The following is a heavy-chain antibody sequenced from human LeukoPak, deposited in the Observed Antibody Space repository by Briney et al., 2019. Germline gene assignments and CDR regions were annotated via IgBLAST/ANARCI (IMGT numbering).Heavy chain of an antibody. D-gene: IGHD1-26*01. CDR2: ISDSGGDS. J-gene: IGHJ4*02. Sequence: GGSLRLSCAASGFTFSSSAMTWVRQAPGQGLEWVSAISDSGGDSIYTDSVKGRFTISRDNSKNTLYLEVNTLRAEDTAAYYCTKGGSYAPLDSWGQGTLVTVSS. CDR1: GFTFSSSA. V-gene: IGHV3-23*01. CDR3: TKGGSYAPLDS.